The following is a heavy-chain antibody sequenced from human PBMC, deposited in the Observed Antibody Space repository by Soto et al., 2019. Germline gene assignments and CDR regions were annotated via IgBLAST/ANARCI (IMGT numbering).Heavy chain of an antibody. J-gene: IGHJ5*02. CDR3: ARAYRNWFDP. CDR1: GYPLINGYY. CDR2: IYTSGST. Sequence: FDILSLTCPLSGYPLINGYYLAWIRQPAGKGLEWIGRIYTSGSTNYNPSLKSRVTMSVDTSKNQFSLKLSSVTAADTAVYYCARAYRNWFDPWGQGTLVNVSS. D-gene: IGHD1-26*01. V-gene: IGHV4-4*07.